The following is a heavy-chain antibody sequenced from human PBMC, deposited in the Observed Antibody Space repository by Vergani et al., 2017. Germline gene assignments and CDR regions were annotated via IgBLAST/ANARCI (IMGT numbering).Heavy chain of an antibody. D-gene: IGHD3-9*01. CDR1: GFTFSNAW. Sequence: EVQLVESGGGLVKPGGSLRLSCAASGFTFSNAWMSWVRQAPGKGLEWVGRIKSKTDGGTTDYAAPVKGRFTISRDDSKNTLYLQMNSLKTEDTAVEYCTTAFAPPYYDMLTGPIYYYYYGMDVWGQGTTVTVSS. J-gene: IGHJ6*02. CDR3: TTAFAPPYYDMLTGPIYYYYYGMDV. V-gene: IGHV3-15*01. CDR2: IKSKTDGGTT.